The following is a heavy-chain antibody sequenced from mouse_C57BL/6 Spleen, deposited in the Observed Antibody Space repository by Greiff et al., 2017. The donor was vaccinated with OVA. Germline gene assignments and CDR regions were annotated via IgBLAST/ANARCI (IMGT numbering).Heavy chain of an antibody. Sequence: VHLVESGAELVKPGASVKLSCKASGYTFTEYTIHWVKQRSGQGLEWIGWFYPGSGSIKYNEKFKDKATLTADKSSSTVYMELSRLTSEDSAVYFCARHEGTGAWFAYWGQGTLVTVSA. J-gene: IGHJ3*01. V-gene: IGHV1-62-2*01. CDR2: FYPGSGSI. CDR1: GYTFTEYT. D-gene: IGHD4-1*01. CDR3: ARHEGTGAWFAY.